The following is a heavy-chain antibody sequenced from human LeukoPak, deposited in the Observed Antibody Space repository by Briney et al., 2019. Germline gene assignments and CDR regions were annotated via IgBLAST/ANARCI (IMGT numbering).Heavy chain of an antibody. V-gene: IGHV4-59*01. CDR2: ICYSGST. CDR1: GGSISSNC. Sequence: SETLSLTCTVSGGSISSNCWSWIRQPPGKGLEWIAYICYSGSTNYNPSLKSRVTISVDTSKNQFYLKLSSVTAADTAVYYCARDWRFCGGDGCSGIWGQGTPVTVSS. D-gene: IGHD2-21*01. J-gene: IGHJ4*02. CDR3: ARDWRFCGGDGCSGI.